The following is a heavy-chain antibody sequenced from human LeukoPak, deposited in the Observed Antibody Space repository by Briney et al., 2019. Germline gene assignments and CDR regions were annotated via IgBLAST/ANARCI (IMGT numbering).Heavy chain of an antibody. D-gene: IGHD2-2*01. V-gene: IGHV3-23*01. CDR1: GFTFSSYA. CDR3: AKDLGYCSSTSCSIYYYYYMDV. J-gene: IGHJ6*03. CDR2: ISGSGGST. Sequence: GGSLRLSCAASGFTFSSYAMSWVRQAPGKGLEWVSAISGSGGSTYYADSVKGRFTISRDNSKNTLYLQMNSLRAEDTAVYYCAKDLGYCSSTSCSIYYYYYMDVWGKGTTVTVSS.